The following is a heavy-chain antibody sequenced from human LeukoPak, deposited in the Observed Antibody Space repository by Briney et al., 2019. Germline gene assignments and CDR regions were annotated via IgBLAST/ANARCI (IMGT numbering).Heavy chain of an antibody. CDR3: ARASRSWGLDY. CDR1: GYTFTSYD. Sequence: GASVKVSCKASGYTFTSYDINWLRQATGQGPEWMGWMNPNSGATGYAQKFQGRVTMTRSTSINTAYMELSSLRSEDTAVYYCARASRSWGLDYWGQGTLVTVSS. CDR2: MNPNSGAT. V-gene: IGHV1-8*01. J-gene: IGHJ4*02. D-gene: IGHD7-27*01.